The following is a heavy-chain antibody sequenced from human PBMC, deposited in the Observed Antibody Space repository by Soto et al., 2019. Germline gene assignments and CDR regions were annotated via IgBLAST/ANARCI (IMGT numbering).Heavy chain of an antibody. CDR2: INHSGST. CDR1: GGSFSGYS. V-gene: IGHV4-34*01. D-gene: IGHD2-8*02. CDR3: ARDKITGLFDY. Sequence: QVQLQQWGAGLLKPSETLSLTCAVYGGSFSGYSWTWIRQPPGTGLERVGEINHSGSTNYNPSLKSRVTISVDTSKNQFSLKLTSVTAADTAVYYCARDKITGLFDYWGQGTLVTVSS. J-gene: IGHJ4*02.